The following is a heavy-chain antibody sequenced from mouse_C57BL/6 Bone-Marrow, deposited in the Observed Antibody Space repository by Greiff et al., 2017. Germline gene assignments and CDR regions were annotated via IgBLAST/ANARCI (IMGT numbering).Heavy chain of an antibody. J-gene: IGHJ4*01. CDR3: TPYYYGSRGVYYYAMDY. D-gene: IGHD1-1*01. Sequence: DVHLVESGAELVRPGASVKLSCTASGFNIKDDYMHWVKQRPEQGLEWIGWIDPENGDTEYASKFQGKATITADTSSNTANLQLNSLTSEDNAVYYCTPYYYGSRGVYYYAMDYWGQGTSVTVSS. CDR1: GFNIKDDY. CDR2: IDPENGDT. V-gene: IGHV14-4*01.